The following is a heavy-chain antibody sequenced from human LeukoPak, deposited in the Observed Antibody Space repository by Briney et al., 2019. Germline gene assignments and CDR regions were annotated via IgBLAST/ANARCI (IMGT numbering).Heavy chain of an antibody. CDR2: INSDGSST. D-gene: IGHD3-9*01. CDR3: ARDHRYGGLFDS. V-gene: IGHV3-74*01. CDR1: GFTFSSYW. J-gene: IGHJ4*02. Sequence: PGGSLRLSCAASGFTFSSYWMHWVRQAPGKGLVWVSRINSDGSSTSYADSVKGRFTISRDNAKNTLCLQMNGLRAEDTAVYYCARDHRYGGLFDSWGQGILVTVSS.